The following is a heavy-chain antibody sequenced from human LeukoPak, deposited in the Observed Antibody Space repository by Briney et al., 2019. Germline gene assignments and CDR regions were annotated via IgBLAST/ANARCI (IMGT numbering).Heavy chain of an antibody. CDR3: ARDSMSGYDRGYYYYMDV. D-gene: IGHD5-12*01. CDR2: ISSSSSTI. CDR1: GFTFGDYA. Sequence: PGGSLRLSCTASGFTFGDYAMNWVRQAPGKGLEWVSYISSSSSTIYYADSVKGRFTISRDNAKNSLYLQMNSLRAEDTAVYYCARDSMSGYDRGYYYYMDVWGKGTTVTVSS. V-gene: IGHV3-48*01. J-gene: IGHJ6*03.